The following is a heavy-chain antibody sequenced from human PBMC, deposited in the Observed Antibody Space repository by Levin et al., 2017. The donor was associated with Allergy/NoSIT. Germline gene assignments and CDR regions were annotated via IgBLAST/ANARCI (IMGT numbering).Heavy chain of an antibody. CDR2: IYYSGST. Sequence: PSETLSLTCTVSGGSISSYYWSWIRQPPGKGLEWIGYIYYSGSTNYNPSLKSRVTISVDTSKNQFSLKLSSVTAADTAVYYCAREDWVAVAGFYYYYYMDVWGKGTTVTVSS. D-gene: IGHD6-19*01. J-gene: IGHJ6*03. V-gene: IGHV4-59*01. CDR1: GGSISSYY. CDR3: AREDWVAVAGFYYYYYMDV.